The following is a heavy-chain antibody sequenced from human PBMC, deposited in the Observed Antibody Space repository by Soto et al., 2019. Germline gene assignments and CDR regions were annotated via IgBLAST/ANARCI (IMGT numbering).Heavy chain of an antibody. CDR1: GYTFTSYG. J-gene: IGHJ5*02. CDR3: ARASEKLAGSNWFDP. D-gene: IGHD6-6*01. V-gene: IGHV1-18*01. Sequence: GASVKVSCKASGYTFTSYGISWVRQAPGQGLEWMGWISAYNGNTNYAQKPQGRVTMTTDTSTSTAYMELRSLRSDDTAVYYCARASEKLAGSNWFDPWGQGTLVTVSS. CDR2: ISAYNGNT.